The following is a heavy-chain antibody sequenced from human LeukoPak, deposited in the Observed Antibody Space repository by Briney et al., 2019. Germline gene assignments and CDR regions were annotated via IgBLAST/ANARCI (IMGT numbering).Heavy chain of an antibody. CDR2: ITSSGNTI. J-gene: IGHJ4*02. CDR3: AKIRAYYYDSSGYGHFDY. V-gene: IGHV3-48*03. CDR1: GFTFRSYE. D-gene: IGHD3-22*01. Sequence: GGSLRLSCAASGFTFRSYEMNWVRQAPGKGLEWVSYITSSGNTIYYADSVKGRFTISRGNAKNSLYLQMNSLRAEDTAVYYCAKIRAYYYDSSGYGHFDYWGQGTLVTVSS.